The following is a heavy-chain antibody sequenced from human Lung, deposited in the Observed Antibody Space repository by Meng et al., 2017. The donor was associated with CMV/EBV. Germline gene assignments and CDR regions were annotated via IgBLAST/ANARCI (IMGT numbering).Heavy chain of an antibody. CDR3: ARLGYYDSSPLGDYVDY. V-gene: IGHV1-46*01. Sequence: ASVXVSXKASGYTFTSYYMHWVRQAPGQGLEWMGIINPSGGSTSYAQKFQGRVTMTRDTSTSTVYMELSSLRSEDTAVYYCARLGYYDSSPLGDYVDYWGQGTLVTFSS. D-gene: IGHD3-22*01. J-gene: IGHJ4*02. CDR1: GYTFTSYY. CDR2: INPSGGST.